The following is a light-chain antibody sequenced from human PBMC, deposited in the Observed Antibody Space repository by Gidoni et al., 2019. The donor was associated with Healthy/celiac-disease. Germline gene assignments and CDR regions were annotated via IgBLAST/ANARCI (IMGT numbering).Light chain of an antibody. CDR1: QSVSSSY. Sequence: DIVLTQSPGTLSLSPGERATLSCRASQSVSSSYLAWYQQKPGQAPRLLIYGAASRAPGLPDRFRGRGSGSDFTITISRLEPEDFAVYYCQQYGSSPLTFGGXTKVEIK. J-gene: IGKJ4*01. V-gene: IGKV3-20*01. CDR2: GAA. CDR3: QQYGSSPLT.